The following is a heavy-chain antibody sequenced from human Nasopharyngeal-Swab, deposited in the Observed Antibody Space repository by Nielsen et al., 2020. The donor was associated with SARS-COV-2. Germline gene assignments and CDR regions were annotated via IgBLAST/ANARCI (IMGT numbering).Heavy chain of an antibody. J-gene: IGHJ6*02. V-gene: IGHV1-69*01. Sequence: WVRQAPGQGLEWMGGIIPFFGTANYAQKFQGRVTITADESTSTAYMELSSLRSEDTAVYYCASGYYYDSSGPQYGMDVWGQGTTVTVSS. CDR3: ASGYYYDSSGPQYGMDV. D-gene: IGHD3-22*01. CDR2: IIPFFGTA.